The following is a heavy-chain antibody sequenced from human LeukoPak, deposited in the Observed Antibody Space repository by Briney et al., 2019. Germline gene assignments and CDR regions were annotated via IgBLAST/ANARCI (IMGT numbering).Heavy chain of an antibody. J-gene: IGHJ3*02. V-gene: IGHV4-59*01. CDR1: GGSIGSYY. CDR2: IYYSGST. CDR3: ARYYYDNSGSIYAFDI. D-gene: IGHD3-22*01. Sequence: SETLSLTCTVSGGSIGSYYWSWIRQPPGKGLERIGYIYYSGSTNYNPSLKSRVTISVDTSKNQFSLKLSSVTSADTAVYYCARYYYDNSGSIYAFDIWGQGTMVTVSS.